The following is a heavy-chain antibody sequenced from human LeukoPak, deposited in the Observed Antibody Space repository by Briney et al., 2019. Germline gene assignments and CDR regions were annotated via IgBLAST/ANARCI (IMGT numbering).Heavy chain of an antibody. Sequence: SETLSLTCTVSGGSISSYYWSWIRQPPGKGLEWIGYIYYSGSTNYNPSLKSRVTISVDTSKNQFSLKLSSVTAADTAVYYCARDSHGIAAADWGQGTLVTVSS. J-gene: IGHJ4*02. CDR2: IYYSGST. D-gene: IGHD6-13*01. V-gene: IGHV4-59*01. CDR3: ARDSHGIAAAD. CDR1: GGSISSYY.